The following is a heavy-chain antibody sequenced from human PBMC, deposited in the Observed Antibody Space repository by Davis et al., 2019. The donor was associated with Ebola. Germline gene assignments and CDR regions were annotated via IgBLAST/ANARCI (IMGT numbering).Heavy chain of an antibody. J-gene: IGHJ6*03. D-gene: IGHD2-2*01. CDR3: ARFTWCSSTSCYLLGYYYYYYMDV. Sequence: PSETLSLTCAVYGGSFSDYYWSWIRQPPGKGLEWIGEINRRGRAYYNPSLKSRVAISVDTSKNQFSLELSSVTAADTAVYYCARFTWCSSTSCYLLGYYYYYYMDVWGKGTTVTVSS. CDR2: INRRGRA. V-gene: IGHV4-34*01. CDR1: GGSFSDYY.